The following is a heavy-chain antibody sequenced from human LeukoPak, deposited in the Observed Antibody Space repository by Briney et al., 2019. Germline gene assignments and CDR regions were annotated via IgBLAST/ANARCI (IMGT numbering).Heavy chain of an antibody. CDR2: MNPNSGNT. J-gene: IGHJ5*02. CDR3: ARGKQWLVCRIYNWFDP. Sequence: ASVKVSCKASGYTFTSYDINWVRQATGQGLEWMGWMNPNSGNTGYAQKFQGRVTMTRNTSISTAYMELSSLRSEDTAVYYCARGKQWLVCRIYNWFDPWGQGTLVTVSS. CDR1: GYTFTSYD. D-gene: IGHD6-19*01. V-gene: IGHV1-8*01.